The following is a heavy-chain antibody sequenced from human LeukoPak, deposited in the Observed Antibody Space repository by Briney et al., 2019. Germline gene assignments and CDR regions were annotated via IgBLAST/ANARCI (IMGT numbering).Heavy chain of an antibody. D-gene: IGHD3-22*01. CDR1: GGTFSSYA. V-gene: IGHV1-69*01. Sequence: ALVKVSCKASGGTFSSYAISWVRQAPGQGLEWMGGIIPIFGTANYAQKFQGRVTITADESTSTAYMELSSLRSEDTAVYYCARDRAYYDSSGYGFDPWGQGTLVTVSS. CDR3: ARDRAYYDSSGYGFDP. CDR2: IIPIFGTA. J-gene: IGHJ5*02.